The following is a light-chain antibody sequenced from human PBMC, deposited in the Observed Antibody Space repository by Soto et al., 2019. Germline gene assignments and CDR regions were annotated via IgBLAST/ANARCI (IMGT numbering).Light chain of an antibody. CDR3: QQSYSTPIT. V-gene: IGKV1-39*01. J-gene: IGKJ5*01. CDR2: AAS. Sequence: DIQMTQSPSSLSASVGDRVTITCRASQSISSYLNWYQQKPGKAPKLLIYAASSLQSGVPSRLSGSGSGTDFTLTISSLQPEDFATYYCQQSYSTPITFGQGTRLEMK. CDR1: QSISSY.